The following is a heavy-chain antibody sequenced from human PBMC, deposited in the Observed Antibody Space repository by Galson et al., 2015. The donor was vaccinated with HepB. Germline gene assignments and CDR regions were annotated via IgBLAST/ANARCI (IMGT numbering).Heavy chain of an antibody. CDR3: AREPYYGSGPLYYFDY. CDR1: GGSISSSTYY. D-gene: IGHD3-10*01. V-gene: IGHV4-39*07. CDR2: IYFSGSR. Sequence: ETLSLTCTVFGGSISSSTYYWAWIRQSPGKGLEWIGNIYFSGSRYYNPSLKNRVTILQETSKNQFSLNLNSVTAADTAVYYCAREPYYGSGPLYYFDYWGQGILVTVSS. J-gene: IGHJ4*02.